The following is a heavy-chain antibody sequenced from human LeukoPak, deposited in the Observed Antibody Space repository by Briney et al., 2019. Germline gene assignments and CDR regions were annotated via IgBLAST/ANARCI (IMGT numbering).Heavy chain of an antibody. CDR1: GFTFSSYS. CDR3: AGKFGELWGWFDP. V-gene: IGHV3-48*04. J-gene: IGHJ5*02. CDR2: ISSSGSTI. Sequence: PGGSLRLSCAASGFTFSSYSMNWTRQAPGKGLEWVSYISSSGSTIYYADSVKGRFTISRDNAKNSLYLQMNSLRAEDTAVYYCAGKFGELWGWFDPWGQGTLVTVSS. D-gene: IGHD3-10*01.